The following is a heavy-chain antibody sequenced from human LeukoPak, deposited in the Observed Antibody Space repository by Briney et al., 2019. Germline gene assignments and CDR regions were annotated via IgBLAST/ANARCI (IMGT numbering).Heavy chain of an antibody. V-gene: IGHV4-61*08. D-gene: IGHD6-19*01. CDR1: GGSISSGDYY. J-gene: IGHJ1*01. CDR3: ARVLSGAVADN. CDR2: IYYSGST. Sequence: SQTLSLTCTVSGGSISSGDYYWNWIRQPPGKGLEWIGYIYYSGSTNYNPSLKSRVTISVDTSKNQFSLKLSSVTAADTAVYYCARVLSGAVADNWGQGTLVTVSS.